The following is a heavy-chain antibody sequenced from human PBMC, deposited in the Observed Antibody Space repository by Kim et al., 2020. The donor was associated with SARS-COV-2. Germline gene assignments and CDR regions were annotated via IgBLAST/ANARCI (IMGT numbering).Heavy chain of an antibody. V-gene: IGHV3-23*01. CDR2: ISGSGGST. CDR3: AKGSEPYDYVWGSYPNDAFDI. Sequence: GGSLRLSCAASGFTFSSYAMSWVRQAPGKGLEWVSAISGSGGSTYYADSVKGRFTISRDNSKNTLYLQMNSLRAEDTAVYYCAKGSEPYDYVWGSYPNDAFDIWGQGTTVTVSS. CDR1: GFTFSSYA. D-gene: IGHD3-16*02. J-gene: IGHJ3*02.